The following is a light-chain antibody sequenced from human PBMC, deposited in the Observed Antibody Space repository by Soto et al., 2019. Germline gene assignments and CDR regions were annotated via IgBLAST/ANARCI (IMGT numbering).Light chain of an antibody. V-gene: IGLV1-40*01. CDR3: QTYDSSLSGYV. J-gene: IGLJ1*01. CDR2: GNN. CDR1: SSNIGAGYD. Sequence: QSVLTQPPSVSPSPGQRVTISCTGSSSNIGAGYDVHWYQQLPGTAPKLLIYGNNNRPSGVPDRFSGSKSGTSASLAITGLQAEDEADYYCQTYDSSLSGYVFGTGTKVTVL.